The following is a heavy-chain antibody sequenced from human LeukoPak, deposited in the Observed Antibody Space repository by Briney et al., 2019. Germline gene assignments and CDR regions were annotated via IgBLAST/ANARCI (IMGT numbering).Heavy chain of an antibody. CDR1: GFTFSSYT. V-gene: IGHV3-23*01. CDR2: ITGSGGST. Sequence: GGSLRLSGAASGFTFSSYTMNWVRQAPGKGLEWVSSITGSGGSTYYAASVKGRFTISRDNSKNTLYLQMNSLRAEDTAVYYCAKRSYYDIGGYYAYYFDFWGPGTLVTVSS. J-gene: IGHJ4*02. CDR3: AKRSYYDIGGYYAYYFDF. D-gene: IGHD3-22*01.